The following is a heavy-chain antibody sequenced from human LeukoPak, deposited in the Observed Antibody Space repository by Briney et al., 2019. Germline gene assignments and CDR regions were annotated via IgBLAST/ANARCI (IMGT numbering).Heavy chain of an antibody. CDR3: ARARVQLWLLVFDY. J-gene: IGHJ4*02. V-gene: IGHV4-4*07. CDR2: IYTSGST. D-gene: IGHD5-18*01. CDR1: GGSISSYY. Sequence: SETLSLTCTVSGGSISSYYWSWIRQPAGKGLEWIGRIYTSGSTNYNPSLKSRVTISVDTSKNQFSLKLSSVTAADTAVYYCARARVQLWLLVFDYWGQGTLVTVSS.